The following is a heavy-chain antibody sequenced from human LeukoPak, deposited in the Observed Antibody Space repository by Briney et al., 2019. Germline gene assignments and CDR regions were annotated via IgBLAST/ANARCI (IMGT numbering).Heavy chain of an antibody. J-gene: IGHJ4*02. CDR1: GFTFSSYS. V-gene: IGHV3-21*06. D-gene: IGHD2-15*01. CDR3: ARAPCVGGTCYGGFDY. CDR2: ISSSSSYI. Sequence: GGSLRLSCAASGFTFSSYSMNWVRQAPGKGLEWVSSISSSSSYIYYSDSVKGRFTISRDNAKNSLYLQMNSLRAEDTAVYYCARAPCVGGTCYGGFDYWGQGTLVTVSS.